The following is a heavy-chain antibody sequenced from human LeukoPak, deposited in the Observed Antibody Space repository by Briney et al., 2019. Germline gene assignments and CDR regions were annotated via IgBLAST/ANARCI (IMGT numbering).Heavy chain of an antibody. CDR1: GYTFTSYD. J-gene: IGHJ6*03. CDR3: AREVYSSSWYSYYYYYMDV. V-gene: IGHV1-8*01. Sequence: ASVKVSCKASGYTFTSYDINWVRQATGQGLEWMGWMNPNSGNTGYAQKFQGRVTMTRNTSISTAYMELSSLRSEDTAVYYCAREVYSSSWYSYYYYYMDVWGKGTTVTISS. D-gene: IGHD6-13*01. CDR2: MNPNSGNT.